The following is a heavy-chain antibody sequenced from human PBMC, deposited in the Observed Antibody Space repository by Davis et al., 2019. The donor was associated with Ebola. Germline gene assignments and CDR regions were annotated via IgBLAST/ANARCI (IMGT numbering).Heavy chain of an antibody. D-gene: IGHD2-15*01. CDR3: ARDLTLRRVVVAATPNWFDP. CDR2: ISSSSSYI. J-gene: IGHJ5*02. CDR1: GFTFSSYS. Sequence: PGGSLRLSCAASGFTFSSYSMNWVRQAPGKGLEWVSSISSSSSYIYYADSVKGRFTISRDNAKNSLYLQMNSLRAEDTAVYYCARDLTLRRVVVAATPNWFDPWGQGTLVTVSS. V-gene: IGHV3-21*01.